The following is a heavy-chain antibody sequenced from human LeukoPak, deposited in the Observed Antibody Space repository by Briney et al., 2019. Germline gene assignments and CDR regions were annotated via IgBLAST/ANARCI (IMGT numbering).Heavy chain of an antibody. CDR2: INHSGST. CDR1: GGSFSGYY. V-gene: IGHV4-34*01. J-gene: IGHJ4*02. CDR3: AGRSPLRFPLYYFDY. Sequence: SETLSLTCAVYGGSFSGYYWSWIRQPPGKGLEWIGEINHSGSTNYNPSLKSRVTISVDTSKNQFSLKLSSVTAADTAVYYCAGRSPLRFPLYYFDYWGQGTLVTVSS. D-gene: IGHD2-15*01.